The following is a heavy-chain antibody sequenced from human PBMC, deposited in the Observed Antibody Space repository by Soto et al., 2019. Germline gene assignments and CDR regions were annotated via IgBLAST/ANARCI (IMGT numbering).Heavy chain of an antibody. CDR3: GGTYDI. CDR1: GFTFSSYW. Sequence: EVQLVESGGGLVQPGGSLRLSCAASGFTFSSYWMSWVRQVPGKGLEWVANIRQDGSAEHYVDSVKGRFTISRDNAKNSLYLQMNSLRVEDTAMYYCGGTYDIWGQGTMVTVSS. J-gene: IGHJ3*02. CDR2: IRQDGSAE. V-gene: IGHV3-7*05.